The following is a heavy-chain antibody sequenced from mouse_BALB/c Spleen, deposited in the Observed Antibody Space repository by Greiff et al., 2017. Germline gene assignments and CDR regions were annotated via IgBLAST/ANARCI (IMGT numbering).Heavy chain of an antibody. V-gene: IGHV1S81*02. D-gene: IGHD1-1*01. CDR2: INPSNGGT. Sequence: VQLQQSGAELVKPGASVKLSCKASGYTFTSYYMYWVKQRPGQGLEWIGGINPSNGGTNFNEKFKSKATLTVDKSSSTAYMQLSSLTSEDSAVYYCTRYPYYGYGYFDVWGAGTTVTVSS. CDR1: GYTFTSYY. J-gene: IGHJ1*01. CDR3: TRYPYYGYGYFDV.